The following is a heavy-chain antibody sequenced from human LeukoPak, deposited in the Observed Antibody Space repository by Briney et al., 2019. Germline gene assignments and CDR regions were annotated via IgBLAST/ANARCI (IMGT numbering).Heavy chain of an antibody. D-gene: IGHD5-18*01. CDR1: GGSIRRYY. J-gene: IGHJ4*02. CDR3: AGGERGYSYGPLDF. Sequence: SETLSLTCTVSGGSIRRYYWSWIRQPPGEGLEWVGYIFYTGSTNYNPSLKSRVTISVDTSKNQFSLKLSSVTAADTAVYYCAGGERGYSYGPLDFWGQGTLVIVSS. CDR2: IFYTGST. V-gene: IGHV4-59*08.